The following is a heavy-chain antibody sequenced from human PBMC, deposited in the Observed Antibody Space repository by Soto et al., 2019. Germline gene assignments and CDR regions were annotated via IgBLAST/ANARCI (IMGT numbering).Heavy chain of an antibody. Sequence: PSETLSLTCTVSGGSISSYYWSWIRQPPGKGLEWIGYIYYSGSTNYNPSLKSRVTISVDTSKNQFSLKLSSVTAADTAVYYCARAGSGYDFDFDYWGQGTLVTVSS. V-gene: IGHV4-59*01. CDR3: ARAGSGYDFDFDY. J-gene: IGHJ4*02. CDR1: GGSISSYY. CDR2: IYYSGST. D-gene: IGHD5-12*01.